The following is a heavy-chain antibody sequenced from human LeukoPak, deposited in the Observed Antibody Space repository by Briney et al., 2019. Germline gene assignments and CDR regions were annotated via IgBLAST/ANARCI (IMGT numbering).Heavy chain of an antibody. J-gene: IGHJ4*02. CDR2: ISGKGDNT. CDR1: GFTFSTYV. V-gene: IGHV3-23*01. Sequence: GGSLRLSCAASGFTFSTYVMTWVRQAPGRGLEWVSVISGKGDNTYYADSVKGRFTISRDNSKNTLYLQVNSLRAEDTAVYFCAKTNWIDNPYYFDCWGQGTLVTVSS. CDR3: AKTNWIDNPYYFDC. D-gene: IGHD1-20*01.